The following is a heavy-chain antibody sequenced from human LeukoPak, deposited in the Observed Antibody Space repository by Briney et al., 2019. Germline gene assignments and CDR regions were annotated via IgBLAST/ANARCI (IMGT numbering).Heavy chain of an antibody. CDR3: ARRAGAYSHPYDY. Sequence: GGSLRLSCTVSGLTVSSNSMSWVRQAPGKGLEWVSFIYSDNTHYSDSVKDRFTISRDNSKNTLCLQMNSLRAEDTAVYYCARRAGAYSHPYDYWGQGTLVTVSS. CDR1: GLTVSSNS. D-gene: IGHD4/OR15-4a*01. V-gene: IGHV3-53*01. CDR2: IYSDNT. J-gene: IGHJ4*02.